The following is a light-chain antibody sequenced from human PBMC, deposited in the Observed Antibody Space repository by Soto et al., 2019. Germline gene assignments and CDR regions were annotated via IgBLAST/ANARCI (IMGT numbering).Light chain of an antibody. CDR1: QSISSW. Sequence: DIQMTQSPSTLSASVGDRVTITCRASQSISSWLAWYQQKPGKAPNLLIYGASSLQSGVPSRFSGSGSGTEFTLTINGLQPDDFATYYCQQYNSDSGTFGQGTKVEIK. J-gene: IGKJ1*01. CDR3: QQYNSDSGT. V-gene: IGKV1-5*01. CDR2: GAS.